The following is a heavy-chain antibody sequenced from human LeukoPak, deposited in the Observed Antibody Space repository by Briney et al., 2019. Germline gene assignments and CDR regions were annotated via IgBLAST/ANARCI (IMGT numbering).Heavy chain of an antibody. D-gene: IGHD3-10*01. V-gene: IGHV3-11*01. Sequence: GGSLRLSCAASGFTFSDYYMSGLRQAPGKGLEGVSYISSSGRTIYYADSVKGRFTISRDNAKNSLYLQMNSLRAEDTAVYYCARVPHYYGSGSYSADYWGQGTLVTVSS. CDR2: ISSSGRTI. CDR1: GFTFSDYY. CDR3: ARVPHYYGSGSYSADY. J-gene: IGHJ4*02.